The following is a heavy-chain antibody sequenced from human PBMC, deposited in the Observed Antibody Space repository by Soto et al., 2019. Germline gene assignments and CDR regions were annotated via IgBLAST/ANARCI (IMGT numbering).Heavy chain of an antibody. V-gene: IGHV3-66*01. CDR3: ARDSYSKY. D-gene: IGHD4-4*01. CDR1: GFTASSSY. CDR2: LYTGGST. J-gene: IGHJ4*02. Sequence: GGSLRLSCAASGFTASSSYMSWVRQAPGKGLEWVSVLYTGGSTYYADSVKGRFIISRDNSKNTLYLQMNSLRAEDTAVYYCARDSYSKYWGQGTLVTVSS.